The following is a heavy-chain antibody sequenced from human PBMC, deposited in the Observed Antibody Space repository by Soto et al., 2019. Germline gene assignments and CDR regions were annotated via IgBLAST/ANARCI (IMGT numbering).Heavy chain of an antibody. D-gene: IGHD5-12*01. Sequence: QVHLIQSGAEVKKPGASVKVSCKVSGYTLTELSMHWVRQAPGKGLEWMGGFDPEDGKTTSAQKFQGRVTVTEDTSTDTAYMELSSLRSEDTGVYSCFAGGTSWLHSLFDLWGKGTLVTVSS. CDR2: FDPEDGKT. V-gene: IGHV1-24*01. CDR1: GYTLTELS. CDR3: FAGGTSWLHSLFDL. J-gene: IGHJ4*02.